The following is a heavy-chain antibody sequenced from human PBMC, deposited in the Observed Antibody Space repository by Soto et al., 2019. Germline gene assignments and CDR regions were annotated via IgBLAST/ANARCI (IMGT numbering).Heavy chain of an antibody. J-gene: IGHJ4*02. CDR2: IYSGGGT. D-gene: IGHD3-22*01. CDR1: GFTVSSNY. V-gene: IGHV3-53*01. CDR3: AREAGHYYDSIGYADY. Sequence: GGSLRLSCAASGFTVSSNYMSWVRQAPGKGLEWVSVIYSGGGTYYADSVKGRFIISRDNSKNTLYLQMNSLRAEDTAVYYCAREAGHYYDSIGYADYWGQGTLVTVSS.